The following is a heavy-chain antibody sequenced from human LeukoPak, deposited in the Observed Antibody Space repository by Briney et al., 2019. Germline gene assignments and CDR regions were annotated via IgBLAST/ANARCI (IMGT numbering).Heavy chain of an antibody. V-gene: IGHV4-39*07. Sequence: SETLSLTCTVSGGSISSSYYYWGWIRQPPGKGLEWIGEINHSGSTNYNPSLKSRVTISVDTSKNQFSLNLSSVTAADTAVYYCATSHSSGYYYVRTAPIGYWGQGTLVTVSS. CDR3: ATSHSSGYYYVRTAPIGY. CDR1: GGSISSSYYY. D-gene: IGHD3-22*01. J-gene: IGHJ4*02. CDR2: INHSGST.